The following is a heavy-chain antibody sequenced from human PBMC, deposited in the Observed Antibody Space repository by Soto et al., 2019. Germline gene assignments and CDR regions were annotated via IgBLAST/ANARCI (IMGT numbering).Heavy chain of an antibody. CDR3: ARLEGLATNSYYFDF. D-gene: IGHD3-9*01. V-gene: IGHV4-39*01. Sequence: QLQESGPGLVKPSETLSLTCSVSGDSINSDKYYWGWIRQPPGKGLEWIGSIYYRGNTYYNTSLQTRVTISLDKSKSQFSRRLNSVTAADSAVYFCARLEGLATNSYYFDFWGQGAQVTVSS. CDR1: GDSINSDKYY. CDR2: IYYRGNT. J-gene: IGHJ4*02.